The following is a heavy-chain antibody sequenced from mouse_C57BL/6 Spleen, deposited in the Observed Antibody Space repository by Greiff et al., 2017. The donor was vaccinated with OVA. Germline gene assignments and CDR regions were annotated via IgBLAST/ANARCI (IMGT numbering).Heavy chain of an antibody. V-gene: IGHV1-64*01. J-gene: IGHJ2*01. Sequence: QVQLKQPGAELVKPGASVKLSCKASGYTFTSYWMHWVKQRPGQGLEWIGMIHPNSGSTNYNEKFKSKATLTADKSSSTAYMQLSSLTSEDSAVYNCARKLEKAKDFGDWGQGTTLTVSS. CDR1: GYTFTSYW. CDR2: IHPNSGST. D-gene: IGHD3-3*01. CDR3: ARKLEKAKDFGD.